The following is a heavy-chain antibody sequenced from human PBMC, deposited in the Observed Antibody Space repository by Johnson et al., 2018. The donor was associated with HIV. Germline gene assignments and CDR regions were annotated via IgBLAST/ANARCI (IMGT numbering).Heavy chain of an antibody. CDR2: ISYDGSKK. CDR1: GLTFSSYG. Sequence: VQLVESGGGVVQPGRSLRLSCAASGLTFSSYGMHWVRQAPGKGLEWVAVISYDGSKKYYAGSVKGRFTISRDNSKTTLYLQMNSLRTEDTAVYYCARAERGYSSSWVDAFDIWGQGTMVTVSS. D-gene: IGHD6-13*01. CDR3: ARAERGYSSSWVDAFDI. J-gene: IGHJ3*02. V-gene: IGHV3-30*03.